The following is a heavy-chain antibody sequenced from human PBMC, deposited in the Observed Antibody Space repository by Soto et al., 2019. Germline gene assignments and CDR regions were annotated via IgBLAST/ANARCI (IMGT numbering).Heavy chain of an antibody. CDR2: MNPNSGNT. CDR1: GYTFTSYD. Sequence: ASVKVSCKASGYTFTSYDINWVRQATGQGLEWMGWMNPNSGNTGYAQKFQGRVTMTRNTSISTAYMELSSLRSEDTALYYCARDPFLRSGYYSYYYGMDVWGQGTTVTVS. J-gene: IGHJ6*02. V-gene: IGHV1-8*01. D-gene: IGHD3-3*01. CDR3: ARDPFLRSGYYSYYYGMDV.